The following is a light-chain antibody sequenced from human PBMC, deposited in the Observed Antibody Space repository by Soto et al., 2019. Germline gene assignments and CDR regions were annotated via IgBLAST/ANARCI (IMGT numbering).Light chain of an antibody. CDR3: SSYTSSSTVV. V-gene: IGLV2-14*01. CDR1: SSDVGGYNY. J-gene: IGLJ2*01. Sequence: QSALTQPASVSGSPGQSITISCTGTSSDVGGYNYVSWYQQHPGKAPKLMIYDVSNRPSGVSNRFSGSKSGNTASLIISGLQAGDEADYYCSSYTSSSTVVFGGGTKVTVL. CDR2: DVS.